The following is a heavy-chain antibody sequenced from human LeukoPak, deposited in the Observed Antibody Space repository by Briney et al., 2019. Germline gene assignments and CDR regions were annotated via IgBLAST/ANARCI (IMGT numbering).Heavy chain of an antibody. D-gene: IGHD3-22*01. J-gene: IGHJ4*02. Sequence: QPGRSLRLSCAASGFTFSSYAMHWVRQAPGKGLEWVSNIKQDGTEKFYVDSVKGRFTISRDNGKKSLYLQMNSLRAEDTAVYYCARTTYYYDSTGQAFPHYFDYWGQGTLVTVSS. CDR1: GFTFSSYA. CDR3: ARTTYYYDSTGQAFPHYFDY. V-gene: IGHV3-7*01. CDR2: IKQDGTEK.